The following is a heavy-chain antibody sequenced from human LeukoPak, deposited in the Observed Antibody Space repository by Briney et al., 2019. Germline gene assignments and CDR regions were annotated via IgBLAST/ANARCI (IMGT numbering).Heavy chain of an antibody. CDR1: GYTFTSYG. V-gene: IGHV1-69*06. Sequence: SVKVSCKASGYTFTSYGISWVRQAPGQGREWMGGIIPIFDTTHYAHNFQGRVTITAEKSTTTAYMELSSLRSEDTAVYYCARGIWEVRQGVAPLDPFDPWGQGNLVTVSS. CDR2: IIPIFDTT. CDR3: ARGIWEVRQGVAPLDPFDP. J-gene: IGHJ5*02. D-gene: IGHD2-15*01.